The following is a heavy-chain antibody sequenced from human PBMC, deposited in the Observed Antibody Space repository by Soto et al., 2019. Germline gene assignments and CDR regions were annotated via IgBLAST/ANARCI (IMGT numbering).Heavy chain of an antibody. Sequence: EVQLLESGGGSLQPGGSLRLSCVASGFTFSSYAMGWVRQAPGKGLEWVSAVSGCARRTWYADSVKGRFTISRDNFKNTLYLQMNSLGAADTDVYYCAMMTRYSGDYRDAFEIWGQGTMVTVAS. CDR3: AMMTRYSGDYRDAFEI. CDR2: VSGCARRT. CDR1: GFTFSSYA. V-gene: IGHV3-23*01. D-gene: IGHD1-26*01. J-gene: IGHJ3*02.